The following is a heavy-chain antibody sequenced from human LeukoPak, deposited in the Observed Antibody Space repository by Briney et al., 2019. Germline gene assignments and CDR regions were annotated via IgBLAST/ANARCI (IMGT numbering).Heavy chain of an antibody. CDR3: AREIFGSGSYLDF. V-gene: IGHV3-33*01. CDR2: IWHDGSHK. J-gene: IGHJ4*02. D-gene: IGHD3-10*01. Sequence: PGRSLRLSCAASGFAFNTYAMHWVRQAPGQGLEWAALIWHDGSHKFYSNSVRGQFTISRDNSKNTVSLQMNNLRPEDTAVYYCAREIFGSGSYLDFWGQGTLVTVSS. CDR1: GFAFNTYA.